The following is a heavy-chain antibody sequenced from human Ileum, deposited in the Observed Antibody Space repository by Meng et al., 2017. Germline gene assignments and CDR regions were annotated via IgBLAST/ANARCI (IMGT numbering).Heavy chain of an antibody. V-gene: IGHV4-61*01. Sequence: QVHLQESGPGLVRPSETLSLTCTVSGGSVSSGSYYWNWIRQPPGKGPEWIAYIYYTGSTNYNPSLKSRVIISADTSKNQFSLKLSSVTAADTAVYYCARAETALDYWGQGTLVTVSS. CDR2: IYYTGST. D-gene: IGHD5-18*01. J-gene: IGHJ4*02. CDR1: GGSVSSGSYY. CDR3: ARAETALDY.